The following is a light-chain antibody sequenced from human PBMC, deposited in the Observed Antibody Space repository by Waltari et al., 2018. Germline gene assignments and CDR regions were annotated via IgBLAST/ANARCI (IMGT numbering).Light chain of an antibody. CDR2: FNS. Sequence: QSVLTQPPSASGTPGQRVTISCFGSPSNIGGNTVNWYQHLPGTAPKVLIFFNSERPSVVPDRFSGSKAGTSASRAISGLQSEDEADYYWAAWDDSLKGRVFGGGTKLTVL. J-gene: IGLJ3*02. V-gene: IGLV1-44*01. CDR1: PSNIGGNT. CDR3: AAWDDSLKGRV.